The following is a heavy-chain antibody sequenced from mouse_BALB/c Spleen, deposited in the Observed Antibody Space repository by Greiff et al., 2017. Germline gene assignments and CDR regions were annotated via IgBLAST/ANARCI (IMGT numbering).Heavy chain of an antibody. CDR1: GYSITSGYY. D-gene: IGHD1-2*01. Sequence: EVQRVESGPGLVKPSQSLSLTCSVTGYSITSGYYWNWIRQFPGNKLEWMGYISYDGSNNYNPSLKNRISITRDTSKNQFFLKLNSVTTEDTATYYCARGRDYDGYYYAMDYWGQGTSVTVSS. CDR3: ARGRDYDGYYYAMDY. V-gene: IGHV3-6*02. J-gene: IGHJ4*01. CDR2: ISYDGSN.